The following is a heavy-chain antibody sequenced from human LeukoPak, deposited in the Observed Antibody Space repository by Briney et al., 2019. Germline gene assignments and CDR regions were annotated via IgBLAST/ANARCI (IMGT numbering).Heavy chain of an antibody. CDR1: GGTFSSYA. CDR3: ARTSYCSSTSCSGRYYY. CDR2: IIPIFGTA. V-gene: IGHV1-69*13. Sequence: ASVKVSCKASGGTFSSYAISWVRQAPGQGLEWMGGIIPIFGTANYAQKFQGRVTITADESTSTAYMELSSLRSEDTAVYYCARTSYCSSTSCSGRYYYWAQGPLVTVSS. D-gene: IGHD2-2*01. J-gene: IGHJ4*02.